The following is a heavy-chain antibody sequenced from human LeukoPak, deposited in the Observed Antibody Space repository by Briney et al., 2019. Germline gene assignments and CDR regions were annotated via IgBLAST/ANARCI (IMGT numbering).Heavy chain of an antibody. CDR2: IRFDGSDK. CDR3: AKDGDN. Sequence: GGSLRLSCVASGFAFSGNGMHWVRQAPGKGLDWVAFIRFDGSDKHYADSVKGRFTISRDNSKNTLYLQMNSLTAEDTAFYYCAKDGDNWGQGTLVTVSS. CDR1: GFAFSGNG. V-gene: IGHV3-30*02. J-gene: IGHJ4*02.